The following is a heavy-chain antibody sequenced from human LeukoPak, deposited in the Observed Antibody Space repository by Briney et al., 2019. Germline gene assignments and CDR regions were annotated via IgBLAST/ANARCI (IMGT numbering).Heavy chain of an antibody. D-gene: IGHD2-15*01. CDR2: MNPNSGNT. J-gene: IGHJ5*02. Sequence: ASVKVSCKASGYTFTSYDINWVRQATGQGLEWMGWMNPNSGNTGYAQKFQGRVTMTRNTSISTAYMELSSLRSEDTAVYYCARAGIGYCSGGSCYGENWFYPWGQGTLVTVSS. CDR3: ARAGIGYCSGGSCYGENWFYP. CDR1: GYTFTSYD. V-gene: IGHV1-8*01.